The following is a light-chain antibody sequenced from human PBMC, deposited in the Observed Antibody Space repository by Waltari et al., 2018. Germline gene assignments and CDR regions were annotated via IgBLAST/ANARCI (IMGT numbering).Light chain of an antibody. CDR2: QAS. CDR1: QSISSW. Sequence: DIQMTQSPPTLSASVGDRVTITYRASQSISSWLAWYQQKPGKAPKLLIYQASSLESVVPSRFSCSGSATEFALSISSLQPDDSATHYCQQYSSYSSRTFGQGTKV. V-gene: IGKV1-5*03. CDR3: QQYSSYSSRT. J-gene: IGKJ1*01.